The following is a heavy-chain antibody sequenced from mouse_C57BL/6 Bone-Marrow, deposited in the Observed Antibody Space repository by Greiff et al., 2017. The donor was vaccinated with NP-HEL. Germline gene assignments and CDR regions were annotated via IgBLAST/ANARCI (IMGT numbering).Heavy chain of an antibody. CDR1: GYTFTSYG. Sequence: VMLQQSGAELARPGASVKLSCKASGYTFTSYGISWVKQRTGQGLEWIGEIYPRSGNTYYNEKFKGKATLTADKSSSTAYMELRSLTSEDSAVYFCAFPYYYGKGGYWGQGTTLTVSS. J-gene: IGHJ2*01. D-gene: IGHD1-1*01. CDR3: AFPYYYGKGGY. V-gene: IGHV1-81*01. CDR2: IYPRSGNT.